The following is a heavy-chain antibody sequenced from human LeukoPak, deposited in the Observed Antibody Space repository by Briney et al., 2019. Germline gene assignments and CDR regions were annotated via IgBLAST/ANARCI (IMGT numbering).Heavy chain of an antibody. CDR3: ARHFTYSSSSYFDY. J-gene: IGHJ4*02. Sequence: SETLSLTCSVSGGSVSNYYWSWLRQPPGKGLEWIGYVYYTGSTNYNPSLKSRVTMFEDKSKNQFSLRLYSVTVADTAVYYCARHFTYSSSSYFDYWGQGSLVTVSS. V-gene: IGHV4-59*08. CDR1: GGSVSNYY. CDR2: VYYTGST. D-gene: IGHD6-6*01.